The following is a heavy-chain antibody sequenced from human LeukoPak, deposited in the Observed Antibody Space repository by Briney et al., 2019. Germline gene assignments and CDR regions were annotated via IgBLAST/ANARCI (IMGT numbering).Heavy chain of an antibody. CDR2: INPTGGST. D-gene: IGHD3-22*01. J-gene: IGHJ3*02. Sequence: ASVKVSCKASGYTCTSYYMHWGVQPPGQGLQWMGIINPTGGSTSYAQKFQGRVTMTRDTSTSTVYMELSSLRSEDTAVYYCARGLMIVVVIYGAFDIWGQGTMVTVSS. CDR1: GYTCTSYY. V-gene: IGHV1-46*01. CDR3: ARGLMIVVVIYGAFDI.